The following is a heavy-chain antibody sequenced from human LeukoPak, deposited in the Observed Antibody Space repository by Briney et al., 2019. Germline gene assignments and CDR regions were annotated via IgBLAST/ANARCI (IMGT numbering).Heavy chain of an antibody. CDR2: VYYSGST. V-gene: IGHV4-59*08. Sequence: SETLSLTCTVSGGSISPYYWSWIRQPPGKGLEWIGYVYYSGSTNYNPSLKSRVTISVDTSKNQFSLKLSSVTAADTAVYYCARQDVDTPRIDYWGQGTLVTVSS. J-gene: IGHJ4*02. CDR3: ARQDVDTPRIDY. D-gene: IGHD5-18*01. CDR1: GGSISPYY.